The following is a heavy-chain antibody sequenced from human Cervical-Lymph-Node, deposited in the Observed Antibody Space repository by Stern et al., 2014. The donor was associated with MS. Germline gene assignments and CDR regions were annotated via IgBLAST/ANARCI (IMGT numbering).Heavy chain of an antibody. CDR1: GFTFSSYA. CDR3: VKHGDYYFDY. V-gene: IGHV3-23*04. Sequence: EVQLVESGGGLVQPGGSLRLSCAASGFTFSSYAMSWVRQAPGKGLEWDSLISGRGGTTNYEGSVKGRFTISRDNSKNTLHLQMNSLSAEDTAVFYCVKHGDYYFDYWGQGTLVTVSS. CDR2: ISGRGGTT. J-gene: IGHJ4*02. D-gene: IGHD4-17*01.